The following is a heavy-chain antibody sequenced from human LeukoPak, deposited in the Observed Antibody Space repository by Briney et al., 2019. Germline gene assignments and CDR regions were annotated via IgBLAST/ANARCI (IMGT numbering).Heavy chain of an antibody. V-gene: IGHV3-11*01. CDR1: RFTCSDDY. CDR2: ISTSVSTV. J-gene: IGHJ3*02. Sequence: GSPRLSRAASRFTCSDDYMTWIREAPGKGLGWVSYISTSVSTVYHGDSVKGRLTIYRDNAKHSLYLKMNSLRAEDTAVYYCVRGGRDGNNWGAFDIWGQGTMVTVSS. D-gene: IGHD5-24*01. CDR3: VRGGRDGNNWGAFDI.